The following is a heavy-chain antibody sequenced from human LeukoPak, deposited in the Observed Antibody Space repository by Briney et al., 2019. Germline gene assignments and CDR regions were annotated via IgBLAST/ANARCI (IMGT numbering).Heavy chain of an antibody. D-gene: IGHD3-10*01. CDR2: IYHSGST. CDR3: ARVRITMVRGAPAYFDY. J-gene: IGHJ4*02. CDR1: GYSINSGYY. V-gene: IGHV4-38-2*02. Sequence: SETLSLTCTVSGYSINSGYYWGWIRQPPGKGLEWIGSIYHSGSTYYNPSLKSRVTISVDTSKNQFSLKLSSVTAADTAVYYCARVRITMVRGAPAYFDYWGQGTLVTVSS.